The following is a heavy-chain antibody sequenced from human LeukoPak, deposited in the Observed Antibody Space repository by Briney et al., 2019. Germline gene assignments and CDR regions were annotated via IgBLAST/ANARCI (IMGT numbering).Heavy chain of an antibody. V-gene: IGHV4-34*01. CDR2: INHSGST. J-gene: IGHJ5*02. Sequence: SETLSLTCAVYGGSFSDYYWSWIRQPPGKGLEWIGEINHSGSTNYNPSLKSRVTISVDTSKNQFSLKLSSVTAADTAVYYCARGEKNNWFDPWGQGTLVTVSS. CDR1: GGSFSDYY. CDR3: ARGEKNNWFDP.